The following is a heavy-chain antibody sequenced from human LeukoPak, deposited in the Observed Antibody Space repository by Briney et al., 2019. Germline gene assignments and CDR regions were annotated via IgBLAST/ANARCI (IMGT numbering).Heavy chain of an antibody. CDR2: ISYDGSNK. V-gene: IGHV3-30-3*01. D-gene: IGHD4-11*01. CDR3: ARDRRVKDAFDY. CDR1: GFTFSSYA. Sequence: GGSLRLSCAASGFTFSSYAMHWVRQAPGKGLEWVAVISYDGSNKYYADSVKGRFTISRDNSKNTLYLQMNSLRAEDTAVYYCARDRRVKDAFDYWGQGTPVTVSS. J-gene: IGHJ4*02.